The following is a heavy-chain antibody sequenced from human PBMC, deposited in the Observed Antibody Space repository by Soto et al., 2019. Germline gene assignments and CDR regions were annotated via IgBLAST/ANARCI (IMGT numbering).Heavy chain of an antibody. CDR2: TYYRSKWYN. V-gene: IGHV6-1*01. D-gene: IGHD3-22*01. J-gene: IGHJ5*02. CDR1: GDSVSSNSAA. Sequence: SQTLSLTCAISGDSVSSNSAAWNWIRQSPSRGLEWLGRTYYRSKWYNDYAVSVKGRITINPDTSKNHFSLQLNSVTPEDTAIYYCAKISYESHGTWGQGTLVTVSS. CDR3: AKISYESHGT.